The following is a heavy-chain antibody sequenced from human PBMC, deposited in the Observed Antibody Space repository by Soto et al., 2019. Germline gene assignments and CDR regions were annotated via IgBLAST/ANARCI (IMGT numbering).Heavy chain of an antibody. V-gene: IGHV1-18*01. D-gene: IGHD5-18*01. J-gene: IGHJ4*02. Sequence: ASVKVSCTASGYTFTSYGISWVRQAPGQGLEWMGWISAYNGNTNYAQKLQGRVTMTTDTSTSTAYMELRSLRSDDTAVYYCARDLGYRRSSPFDYWGQGTLVTVSS. CDR3: ARDLGYRRSSPFDY. CDR2: ISAYNGNT. CDR1: GYTFTSYG.